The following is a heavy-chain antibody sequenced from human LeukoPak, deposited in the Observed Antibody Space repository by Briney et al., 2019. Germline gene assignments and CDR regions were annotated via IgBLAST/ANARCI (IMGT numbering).Heavy chain of an antibody. CDR3: ARDRGDTATIDY. D-gene: IGHD5-18*01. Sequence: PSGTLSLTCAVSGGSITSRHWWSWVRQPPGKGLEWIGEIYHRGSTNYNPSLESRVTISLDKSKNQFSLKLSSVTAADTAVYYCARDRGDTATIDYWGQGTLVTVSS. CDR1: GGSITSRHW. V-gene: IGHV4-4*02. CDR2: IYHRGST. J-gene: IGHJ4*02.